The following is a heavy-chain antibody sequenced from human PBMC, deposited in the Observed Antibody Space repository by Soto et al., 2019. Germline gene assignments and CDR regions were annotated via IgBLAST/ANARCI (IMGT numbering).Heavy chain of an antibody. CDR2: IWYDGSNK. D-gene: IGHD4-17*01. CDR1: GFTFSSYG. J-gene: IGHJ4*02. CDR3: ARVYGDSYYFDY. V-gene: IGHV3-33*01. Sequence: VQLVESGGGVVQPGRSLRLSCAASGFTFSSYGMHWVRQAPGKGLEWVAVIWYDGSNKYYADSVKGRFTISRDNSKNTLYLQMNSLRAEDTAVYYCARVYGDSYYFDYWGQGTLVTVSS.